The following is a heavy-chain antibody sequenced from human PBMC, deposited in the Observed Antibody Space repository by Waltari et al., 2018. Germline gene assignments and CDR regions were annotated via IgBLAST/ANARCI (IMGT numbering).Heavy chain of an antibody. CDR2: IYHSGST. J-gene: IGHJ4*02. Sequence: QVQLQESGPGLVKPSETLSLTCAVSGYSISSGYYWGWIRQPPGKWLEWIGNIYHSGSTYYNPSLKSRVTISVDTSKNQFSLKLSSVTAADTAVYYCARHVYTTLDYWGQGTLVTVSS. CDR3: ARHVYTTLDY. D-gene: IGHD3-16*01. V-gene: IGHV4-38-2*01. CDR1: GYSISSGYY.